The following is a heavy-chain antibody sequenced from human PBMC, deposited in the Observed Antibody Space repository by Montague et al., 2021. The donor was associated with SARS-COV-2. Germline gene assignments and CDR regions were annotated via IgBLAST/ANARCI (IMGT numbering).Heavy chain of an antibody. Sequence: SETLSLTCTVPGGSISSYYWSWIRQPPGKGLEWIGYIYYSGSTNYNPSLKSRVTISVDTSKNQFSLKLSSVTAADTAVYYCARHPIGYFYWLNDGYFDYWGQGTLVTVSS. CDR1: GGSISSYY. V-gene: IGHV4-59*08. D-gene: IGHD3-9*01. CDR3: ARHPIGYFYWLNDGYFDY. J-gene: IGHJ4*02. CDR2: IYYSGST.